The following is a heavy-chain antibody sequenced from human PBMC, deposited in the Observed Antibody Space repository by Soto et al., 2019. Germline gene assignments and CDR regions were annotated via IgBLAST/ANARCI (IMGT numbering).Heavy chain of an antibody. CDR1: GGSFSDYY. CDR2: INHSGST. CDR3: ARASTVTTGIGAFDI. Sequence: QVQLQQWGAGLLKPSETLSLTCAVYGGSFSDYYWNWIRQPPGKGLEWIGEINHSGSTNYNPSLKSRVTISVDTSKNHFSLNLSSVTAADTAVYYCARASTVTTGIGAFDIWGQGTMVTVSS. J-gene: IGHJ3*02. D-gene: IGHD4-17*01. V-gene: IGHV4-34*01.